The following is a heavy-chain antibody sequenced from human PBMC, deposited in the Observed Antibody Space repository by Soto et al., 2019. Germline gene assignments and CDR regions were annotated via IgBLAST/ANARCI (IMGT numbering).Heavy chain of an antibody. CDR1: GFTFSSYA. V-gene: IGHV3-23*01. D-gene: IGHD6-13*01. CDR2: ISGGGGST. Sequence: EVQLLESGGGLVQPGGSLSLSCAASGFTFSSYAMSWVRQAPGKGLEWVSAISGGGGSTYYADSVKGRFTIPRDNSKNTLYLQKNSLRAEDTAVYYCAYSSTPFDYWGQGTLITVSS. J-gene: IGHJ4*02. CDR3: AYSSTPFDY.